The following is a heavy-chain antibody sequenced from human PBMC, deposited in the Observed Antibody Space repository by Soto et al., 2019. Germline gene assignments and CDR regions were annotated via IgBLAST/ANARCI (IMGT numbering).Heavy chain of an antibody. Sequence: ASVKVSCKASGYTFTGYYMHWVRQAPGQGLEWMGWINPNSGGTNYAQKFQGRVTMTRDTSISTAYMELSRLRSDDTAVYYCARVFYDSSGYPIGGYFDYWGQGTLVTVSS. CDR2: INPNSGGT. CDR3: ARVFYDSSGYPIGGYFDY. D-gene: IGHD3-22*01. V-gene: IGHV1-2*02. J-gene: IGHJ4*02. CDR1: GYTFTGYY.